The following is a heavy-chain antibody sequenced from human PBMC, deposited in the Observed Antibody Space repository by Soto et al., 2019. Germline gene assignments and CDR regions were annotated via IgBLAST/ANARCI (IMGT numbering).Heavy chain of an antibody. V-gene: IGHV1-2*04. D-gene: IGHD3-16*02. CDR1: GYTFTGYY. CDR2: INPNSGGT. J-gene: IGHJ4*02. CDR3: ARGPRVFGEIMITFGGVIVFDY. Sequence: ASVKVSCKASGYTFTGYYMHWVRQAPGQGLEWMGWINPNSGGTNYAQKFQGWVTMTRDTSISTAYMELSRLRSDDTAVYYCARGPRVFGEIMITFGGVIVFDYWGQGTLVTVSS.